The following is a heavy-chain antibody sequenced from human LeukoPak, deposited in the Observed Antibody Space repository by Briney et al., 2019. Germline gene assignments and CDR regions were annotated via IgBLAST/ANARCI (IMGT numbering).Heavy chain of an antibody. CDR2: ISGDGNSA. D-gene: IGHD5-24*01. CDR3: ARVDGYYFDY. CDR1: GFTFSSYS. Sequence: AGGSLRLSCAASGFTFSSYSMNWVRQAPGKGLVWVSRISGDGNSARYADSVKGRFTISRDNAKNTLYLQVNSLRAEDTAVYYCARVDGYYFDYWGQGTLVAVSS. V-gene: IGHV3-74*01. J-gene: IGHJ4*02.